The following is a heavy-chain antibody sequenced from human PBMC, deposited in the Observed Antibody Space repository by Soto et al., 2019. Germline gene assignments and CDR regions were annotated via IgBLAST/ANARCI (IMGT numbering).Heavy chain of an antibody. V-gene: IGHV3-30*18. J-gene: IGHJ4*02. D-gene: IGHD6-6*01. Sequence: GGSLRLSCVASGLTFRGCGMHWVRQTPGKGLEWVALVSYDGSHQYYAVSVRGRFTISRDNSKNTVYLQMNSLRGEDTALYYCAKDYSRSNVRIDNWGQGTLVTVSS. CDR3: AKDYSRSNVRIDN. CDR1: GLTFRGCG. CDR2: VSYDGSHQ.